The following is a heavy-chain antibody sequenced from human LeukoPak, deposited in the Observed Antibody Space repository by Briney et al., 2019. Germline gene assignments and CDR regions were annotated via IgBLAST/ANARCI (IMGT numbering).Heavy chain of an antibody. Sequence: PSETLSITCAVYGGSFSGYYWSWIRQPPGKGLEWIGEINHSGSTNYNPSLKSRVTISVDTSKNQFSLKLSSVTAADTAVYYCARASFGLVVPDDYYYGMDVWGQGTTVTVSS. D-gene: IGHD2-2*01. CDR1: GGSFSGYY. J-gene: IGHJ6*02. CDR2: INHSGST. V-gene: IGHV4-34*01. CDR3: ARASFGLVVPDDYYYGMDV.